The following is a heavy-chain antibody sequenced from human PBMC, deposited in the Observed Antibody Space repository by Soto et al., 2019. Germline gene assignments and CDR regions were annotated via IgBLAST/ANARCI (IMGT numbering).Heavy chain of an antibody. V-gene: IGHV4-31*03. D-gene: IGHD6-13*01. CDR1: GGSISSGGYY. Sequence: SETLSLTCTVSGGSISSGGYYWSWIRQHPGKGLEWIGYIYYSGSTYYNPSLKSRVTTSVDTSKNQFSLKLSSVTAADTAVYYCARGSSSWPIDYWGQGTLVTVSS. CDR3: ARGSSSWPIDY. CDR2: IYYSGST. J-gene: IGHJ4*02.